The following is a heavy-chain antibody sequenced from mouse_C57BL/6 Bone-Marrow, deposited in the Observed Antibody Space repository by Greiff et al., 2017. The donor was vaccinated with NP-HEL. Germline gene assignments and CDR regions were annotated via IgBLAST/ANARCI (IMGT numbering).Heavy chain of an antibody. J-gene: IGHJ1*03. V-gene: IGHV1-81*01. CDR2: IYPRSGNT. CDR3: ANYYGSSYASWWHFDV. CDR1: GYTFTSYG. D-gene: IGHD1-1*01. Sequence: VMLVESGAELARPGASVKLSCKASGYTFTSYGISWVKQRTGQGLEWIGEIYPRSGNTYYNEKFKGKATLTADKSSSTAYMELRSLTSEDSAVYFCANYYGSSYASWWHFDVWGTGTTVTVSS.